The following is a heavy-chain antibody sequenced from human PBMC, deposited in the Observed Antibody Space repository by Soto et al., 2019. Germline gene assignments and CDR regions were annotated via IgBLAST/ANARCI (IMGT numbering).Heavy chain of an antibody. Sequence: PGESLKISCAASGFSVSDHYMDWVRQAPGKGLEWVGRTRNKANSYTTEFAASLRDRFTISRDDSKNSVFLQMNSLRVEDTAVYYCVKGGWLDPNWGQGTLVTVSS. CDR3: VKGGWLDPN. CDR2: TRNKANSYTT. CDR1: GFSVSDHY. J-gene: IGHJ4*02. D-gene: IGHD6-19*01. V-gene: IGHV3-72*01.